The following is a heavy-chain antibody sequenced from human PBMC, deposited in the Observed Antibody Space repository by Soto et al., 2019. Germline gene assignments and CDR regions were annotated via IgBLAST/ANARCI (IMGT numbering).Heavy chain of an antibody. CDR1: GYTFTSYD. D-gene: IGHD3-10*01. CDR2: MNPNSGNT. CDR3: ARSHPTSYYYGSGSPAPYYYYYCIDV. J-gene: IGHJ6*02. V-gene: IGHV1-8*01. Sequence: ASVKVSCKASGYTFTSYDINWVRQATGQGLEWMGWMNPNSGNTGYAQKFQGRVTMTRNTSISTAYMELSSLRSEDTAVYYCARSHPTSYYYGSGSPAPYYYYYCIDVWGQRTTVPVPS.